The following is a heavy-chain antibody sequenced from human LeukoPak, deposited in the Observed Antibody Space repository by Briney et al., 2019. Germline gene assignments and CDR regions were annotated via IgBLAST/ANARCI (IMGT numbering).Heavy chain of an antibody. CDR2: IYHSGST. D-gene: IGHD1-26*01. CDR1: GGSISSGGYY. J-gene: IGHJ3*02. CDR3: ARVPGSYVFDI. V-gene: IGHV4-30-2*01. Sequence: PSQTLSLTCTVSGGSISSGGYYWSWIRQPPGKGLEWIGYIYHSGSTYYNPSLKSRVTISVDGSKNQFPLKLSSVTAADTAVYYCARVPGSYVFDIWGQGTMVTVSS.